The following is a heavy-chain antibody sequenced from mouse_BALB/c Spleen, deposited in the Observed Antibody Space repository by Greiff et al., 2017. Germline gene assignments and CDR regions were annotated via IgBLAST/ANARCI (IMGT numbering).Heavy chain of an antibody. CDR1: GYSITSGYY. Sequence: ESGPGLVKPSQSLSLTCSVTGYSITSGYYWNWIRQFPGNKLEWMGYISYDGSNNYNPSLKNRISITRDTSKNQFFLKLNSVTTEDTATYYCARGPSLAYWGQGTLVTVSA. J-gene: IGHJ3*01. V-gene: IGHV3-6*02. CDR2: ISYDGSN. CDR3: ARGPSLAY.